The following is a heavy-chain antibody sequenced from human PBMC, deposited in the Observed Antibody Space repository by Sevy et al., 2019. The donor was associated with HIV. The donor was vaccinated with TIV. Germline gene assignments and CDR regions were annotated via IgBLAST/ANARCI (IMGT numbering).Heavy chain of an antibody. CDR1: GYSISSGYY. CDR3: ARKRGYSGYAYYYYMDV. J-gene: IGHJ6*03. CDR2: IYHSGST. V-gene: IGHV4-38-2*01. D-gene: IGHD5-12*01. Sequence: SETLSLTCAVSGYSISSGYYWGWIRQPPGKGLEWIGSIYHSGSTYYNPSLKSRVTISVDTSKNQFSLKLGSVTAADTAVYYCARKRGYSGYAYYYYMDVWGKGTTVTVSS.